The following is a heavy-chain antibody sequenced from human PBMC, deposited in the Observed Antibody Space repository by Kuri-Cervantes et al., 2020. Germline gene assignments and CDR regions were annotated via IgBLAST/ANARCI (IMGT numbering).Heavy chain of an antibody. J-gene: IGHJ4*02. CDR3: TTYYSSSGPNDY. CDR2: IKQDGSEK. CDR1: GISICGHW. V-gene: IGHV3-7*01. Sequence: LSLTCAASGISICGHWMSWVRQAPGKGLEWVANIKQDGSEKRYVDSVKGRFTISRDNAQNSLFLQVNSLRADDTAVYYCTTYYSSSGPNDYWGQGTLVTVSS. D-gene: IGHD6-6*01.